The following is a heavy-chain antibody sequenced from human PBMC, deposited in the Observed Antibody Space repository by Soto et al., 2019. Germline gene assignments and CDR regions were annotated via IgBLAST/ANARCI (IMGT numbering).Heavy chain of an antibody. Sequence: GGALRLSSAASRLTFSTYWIHWVRQAPGKGLVWVSRINSDGTGTSYADSVKGRITISRDNAKNTLYLQMSSLRSEDTAVYYCAGDSSGYSYDAFDIWGQGTMVTVSS. J-gene: IGHJ3*02. V-gene: IGHV3-74*01. D-gene: IGHD3-22*01. CDR2: INSDGTGT. CDR3: AGDSSGYSYDAFDI. CDR1: RLTFSTYW.